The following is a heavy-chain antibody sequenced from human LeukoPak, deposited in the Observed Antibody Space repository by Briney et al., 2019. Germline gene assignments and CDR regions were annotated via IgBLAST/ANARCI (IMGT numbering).Heavy chain of an antibody. CDR1: GGTFSSYA. V-gene: IGHV1-69*13. J-gene: IGHJ4*02. D-gene: IGHD2-2*01. CDR2: IIPIFGTA. Sequence: GASVKVFCKASGGTFSSYAISWVRQAPGQGLEWMGGIIPIFGTANYAQKFQGRVTITADESTSTAYMELSSLRSEDTAVYYCASPGGRSPAAIYFDYWGQGTLVTVSS. CDR3: ASPGGRSPAAIYFDY.